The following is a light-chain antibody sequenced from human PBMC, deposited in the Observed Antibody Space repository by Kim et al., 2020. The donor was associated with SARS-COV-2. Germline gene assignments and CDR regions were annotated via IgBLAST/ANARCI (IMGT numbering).Light chain of an antibody. Sequence: DIQMTQSPSSLSASVGDRVTITCRASQTISTYLNWYQQTPGQAPNLLIFRASTLQGGVPSRFSGSGSGTDFTLTISSLQPEDFAVYYCQQTFTTPLTFGGGTKVDIK. CDR2: RAS. V-gene: IGKV1-39*01. J-gene: IGKJ4*01. CDR1: QTISTY. CDR3: QQTFTTPLT.